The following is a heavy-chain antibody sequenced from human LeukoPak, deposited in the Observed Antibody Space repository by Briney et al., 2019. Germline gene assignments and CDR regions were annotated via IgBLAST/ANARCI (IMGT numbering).Heavy chain of an antibody. D-gene: IGHD4-11*01. CDR1: GFTFSNAW. CDR3: TRVEETATTAAIIRKYSYYYYYMDV. Sequence: GGSLRLSCGASGFTFSNAWMSWVRQAPGKGLEWVANIKQDGSEKHYVDSVKGQFTISRDNAKNSLYLQMSSLRAEDTAVYYCTRVEETATTAAIIRKYSYYYYYMDVWGKGNTVTVSS. V-gene: IGHV3-7*01. CDR2: IKQDGSEK. J-gene: IGHJ6*03.